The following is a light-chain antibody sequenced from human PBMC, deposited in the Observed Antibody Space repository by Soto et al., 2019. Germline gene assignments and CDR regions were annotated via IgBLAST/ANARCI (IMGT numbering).Light chain of an antibody. CDR1: QSVSSSY. Sequence: EIVLTQSPGTLSLSPGERATLSCRASQSVSSSYLAWYQQKPGQAPRLLIYGASSRATGIPDRFSGSGSGTDFTFTISSQEPEDLAVYYCQQYGSSPPYTFGQGTKLEIK. CDR2: GAS. CDR3: QQYGSSPPYT. J-gene: IGKJ2*01. V-gene: IGKV3-20*01.